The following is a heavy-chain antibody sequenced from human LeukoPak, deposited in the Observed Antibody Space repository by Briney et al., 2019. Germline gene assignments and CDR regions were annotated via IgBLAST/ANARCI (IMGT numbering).Heavy chain of an antibody. Sequence: GGSLRLSCAASGFTFSSYSMNWVRQAPGKGLEWVSSISSSSSYIYYADSVKGRFTISRDNSKNTLYLQMNSLRAEDTAVYYCAKDQGYNYYDSSGSFDYWGQGTLVTVSS. CDR2: ISSSSSYI. D-gene: IGHD3-22*01. V-gene: IGHV3-21*04. CDR3: AKDQGYNYYDSSGSFDY. J-gene: IGHJ4*02. CDR1: GFTFSSYS.